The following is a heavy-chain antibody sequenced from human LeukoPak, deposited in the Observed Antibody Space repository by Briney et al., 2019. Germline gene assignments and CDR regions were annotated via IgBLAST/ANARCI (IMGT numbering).Heavy chain of an antibody. J-gene: IGHJ4*02. V-gene: IGHV2-5*02. D-gene: IGHD3-16*01. CDR1: GFSLSTRGLG. CDR2: IYWDDDK. CDR3: AHRRGGYFDY. Sequence: SGPTLVKPTPTLTLTCNFSGFSLSTRGLGVGWIRQPPGKALGWLALIYWDDDKRYSTSLKSRLTITKHTSKNQVVLTMTNMDPLDTATYYCAHRRGGYFDYWGQGTLVTVSS.